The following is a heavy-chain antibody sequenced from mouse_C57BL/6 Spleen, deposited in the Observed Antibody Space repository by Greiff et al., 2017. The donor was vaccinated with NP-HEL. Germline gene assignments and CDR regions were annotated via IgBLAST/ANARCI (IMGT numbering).Heavy chain of an antibody. V-gene: IGHV1-82*01. CDR1: GYAFSSSW. CDR2: IYPGDGDT. Sequence: QVQLKASGPALVKPGASVKISCKASGYAFSSSWMNWVTQRPGKGLEWIGRIYPGDGDTHYNGTFKGKATLTADKSSSTAYMQLGSLTAEGSAVYFCARGLREYFEDWGQGTTLTVSS. D-gene: IGHD3-1*01. CDR3: ARGLREYFED. J-gene: IGHJ2*01.